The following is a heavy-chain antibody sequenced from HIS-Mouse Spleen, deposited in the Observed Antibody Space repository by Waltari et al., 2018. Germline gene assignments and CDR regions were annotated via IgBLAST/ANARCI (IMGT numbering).Heavy chain of an antibody. D-gene: IGHD1-7*01. Sequence: QVQLVESGGGVVQPGRSLRLSCAASGFTFSSYAMHWVRQAPGKGLEWVGVISYEGSNKYYAASVKGRFTIYRDNSKNTLYLQMNSLRAEDTAVYYCARVVTGTTSSLFDYWGQGTLVTVSS. J-gene: IGHJ4*02. CDR1: GFTFSSYA. V-gene: IGHV3-30*04. CDR3: ARVVTGTTSSLFDY. CDR2: ISYEGSNK.